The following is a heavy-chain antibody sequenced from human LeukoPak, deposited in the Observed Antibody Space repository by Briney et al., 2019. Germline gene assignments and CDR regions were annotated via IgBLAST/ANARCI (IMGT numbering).Heavy chain of an antibody. CDR2: INAGNGNT. CDR3: ARMGRPGYCSSTSCYAAFDI. V-gene: IGHV1-3*01. J-gene: IGHJ3*02. CDR1: GYTFTSYA. D-gene: IGHD2-2*01. Sequence: GGSLRLSCAASGYTFTSYAMHWVRQAPGQRLEWMGWINAGNGNTKYSQKFQGRVTITRDTSASTAYMELSSLRSEDTAVYYCARMGRPGYCSSTSCYAAFDIWGQGTMVTVSS.